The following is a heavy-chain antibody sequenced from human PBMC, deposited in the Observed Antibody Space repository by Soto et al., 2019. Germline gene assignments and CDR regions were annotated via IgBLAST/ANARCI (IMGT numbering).Heavy chain of an antibody. Sequence: WGSLRLSCAASGFTFSSYAMNWVRQAPGKGLEWVSAISGSGGSTYYADSLKGRFTISRDNSKNTLYLQMNSLRADDTAVYYCAKFPGYCSSNRCYPLINHFDYWGQGTLVTVSS. CDR1: GFTFSSYA. CDR3: AKFPGYCSSNRCYPLINHFDY. CDR2: ISGSGGST. D-gene: IGHD2-2*01. V-gene: IGHV3-23*01. J-gene: IGHJ4*02.